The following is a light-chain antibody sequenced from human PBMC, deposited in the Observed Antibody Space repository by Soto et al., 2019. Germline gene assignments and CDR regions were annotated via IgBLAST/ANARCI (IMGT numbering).Light chain of an antibody. Sequence: DIQVTQSPSTLSASVGDRVTITCRASQNINSWLAWYQQKPGKAPKLLIYKASNLESGVPSRFSGSGSGTEFTLTISSLQPDDFATYYCQQYENSWTFGQGTKVEIK. J-gene: IGKJ1*01. V-gene: IGKV1-5*03. CDR1: QNINSW. CDR2: KAS. CDR3: QQYENSWT.